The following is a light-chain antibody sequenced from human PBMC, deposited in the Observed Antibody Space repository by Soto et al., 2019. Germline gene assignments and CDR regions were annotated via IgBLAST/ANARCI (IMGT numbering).Light chain of an antibody. J-gene: IGLJ2*01. Sequence: SYELTQPPSVSVAPGKTARITCGGTNIGSKSVHWYQQKPGQAPVLVIYYDSDRPSGIPERFSGSNSGNTATLTISRVEAGDEADYYCQVWDSSGGVVFGGGTKVTVL. CDR3: QVWDSSGGVV. V-gene: IGLV3-21*04. CDR2: YDS. CDR1: NIGSKS.